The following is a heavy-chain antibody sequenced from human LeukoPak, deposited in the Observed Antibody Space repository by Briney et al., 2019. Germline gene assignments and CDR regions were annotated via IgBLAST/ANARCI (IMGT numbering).Heavy chain of an antibody. CDR2: ISNDGNNK. D-gene: IGHD3-22*01. Sequence: GGSLRLSCAASGFSFRDYTMHWVRQAPGKGLEWVAFISNDGNNKYSADAVKGRFTISRDNSKNTLFLEMSNLRPEDTAVYYCARPGHGNYGPVGYWGQGTLVTVSS. J-gene: IGHJ4*02. CDR3: ARPGHGNYGPVGY. CDR1: GFSFRDYT. V-gene: IGHV3-30*04.